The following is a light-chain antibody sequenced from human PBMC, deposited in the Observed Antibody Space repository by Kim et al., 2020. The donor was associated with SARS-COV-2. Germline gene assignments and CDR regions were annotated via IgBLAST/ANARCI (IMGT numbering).Light chain of an antibody. CDR1: QSVSSY. V-gene: IGKV3-11*01. J-gene: IGKJ5*01. CDR2: DAS. CDR3: RQPSSCPST. Sequence: DIVLTQSPATLSLSPGERASLSCRASQSVSSYLAWYQQKPGQAPRLLIYDASNRATGIPARFSGSGSGTDFTLTISSLEPEDFAVYYCRQPSSCPSTFGEGTRLEIK.